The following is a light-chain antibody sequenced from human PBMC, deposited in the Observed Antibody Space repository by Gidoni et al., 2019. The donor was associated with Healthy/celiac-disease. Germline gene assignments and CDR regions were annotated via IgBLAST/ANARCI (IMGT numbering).Light chain of an antibody. V-gene: IGKV2-28*01. CDR3: MQSLQTPRT. CDR2: LGS. J-gene: IGKJ2*01. CDR1: QSLLHSNGYNY. Sequence: DIVMTQSPLSLPVTPGEPASIPCRSSQSLLHSNGYNYLSWFLQKPGQTPQLLIYLGSNRSSGVPDRFSGSGSGTDFTLKINRVEAEDVGVYYCMQSLQTPRTFGQGTKLEIE.